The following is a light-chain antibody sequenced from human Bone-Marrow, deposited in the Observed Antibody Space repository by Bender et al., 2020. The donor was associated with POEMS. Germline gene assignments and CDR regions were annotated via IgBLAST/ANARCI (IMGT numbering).Light chain of an antibody. J-gene: IGLJ3*02. CDR3: QSSDTSVTFRV. Sequence: SDVLTQPPSVSAAPGKTASITCGGNNIGIRSVQWYQQKSGQAPVLLIFKDSERPSGIPERFSASSSGTTVTLTISGVQAEDEADYYCQSSDTSVTFRVFGGGTKVTVL. CDR2: KDS. V-gene: IGLV3-25*03. CDR1: NIGIRSV.